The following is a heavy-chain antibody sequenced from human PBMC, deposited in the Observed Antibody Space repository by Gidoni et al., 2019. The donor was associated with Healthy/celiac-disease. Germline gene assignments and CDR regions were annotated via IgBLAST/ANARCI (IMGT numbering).Heavy chain of an antibody. J-gene: IGHJ4*02. CDR2: IIPILGIA. D-gene: IGHD5-12*01. CDR1: GGTFSSYT. V-gene: IGHV1-69*02. CDR3: ARGPKREGYNSGDLGY. Sequence: QVQLVQSGAEVKKPGSSVKVSCKASGGTFSSYTISWVRQAPGQGLEWMGRIIPILGIANYAQKFQGRVTITADKSTSTAYMELSSLRSEDTAVYYCARGPKREGYNSGDLGYWGQGTLVTVSS.